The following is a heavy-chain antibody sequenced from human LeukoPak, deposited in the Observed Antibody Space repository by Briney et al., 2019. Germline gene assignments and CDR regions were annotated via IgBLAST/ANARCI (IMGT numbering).Heavy chain of an antibody. D-gene: IGHD3-22*01. CDR1: GFTFSYYG. Sequence: GGSLRLSCAASGFTFSYYGMHWVRQAPGKGLEGVAFIRFDGNEKYYADSVKGRFTISKDTSRNTLFLQMNSLRAEDTAVYYCARALGVVVDLVGTVGYWGQGTLVTVSS. CDR2: IRFDGNEK. J-gene: IGHJ4*02. CDR3: ARALGVVVDLVGTVGY. V-gene: IGHV3-30*02.